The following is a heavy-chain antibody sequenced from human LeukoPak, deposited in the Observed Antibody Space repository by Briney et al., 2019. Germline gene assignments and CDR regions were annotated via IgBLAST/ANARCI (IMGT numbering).Heavy chain of an antibody. CDR3: ASGPYGSGSSYSPDY. Sequence: GGSLRLSCAASGFTFSDYYMSWIRQAPGKGLEWVSYISSSSSYTNYADSVKGRFTISRDNAKNSLYLQMNSLRAEDTAVYYCASGPYGSGSSYSPDYWGQGTLVTVSS. V-gene: IGHV3-11*06. CDR2: ISSSSSYT. J-gene: IGHJ4*02. D-gene: IGHD3-10*01. CDR1: GFTFSDYY.